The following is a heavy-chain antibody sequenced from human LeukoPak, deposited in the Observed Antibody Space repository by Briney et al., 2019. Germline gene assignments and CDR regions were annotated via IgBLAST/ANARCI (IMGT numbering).Heavy chain of an antibody. V-gene: IGHV3-21*01. Sequence: GGSLRLSCAASGFTFSSYSMNWVRQAPGKGLQWVSSISSSSSYIYYADSVKGRFTISRDNAKNSLYLQMNSLRAEDTAVYYCARFSGSYGPYWGQGTLVTVSS. CDR1: GFTFSSYS. CDR3: ARFSGSYGPY. CDR2: ISSSSSYI. D-gene: IGHD1-26*01. J-gene: IGHJ4*02.